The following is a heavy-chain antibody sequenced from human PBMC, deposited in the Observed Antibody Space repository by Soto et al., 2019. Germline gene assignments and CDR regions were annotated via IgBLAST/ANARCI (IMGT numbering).Heavy chain of an antibody. Sequence: CAASGFTVSGYWMHWVRQAPGKVLEWVSSISSSSSYIYYADSVKGRFTISRDNAKNSLYLQMNSLRAEDTAVYYCARLTKEHRHSSSWYSFDYWGQGTLVTVSS. CDR3: ARLTKEHRHSSSWYSFDY. J-gene: IGHJ4*02. CDR1: GFTVSGYW. D-gene: IGHD6-13*01. V-gene: IGHV3-21*01. CDR2: ISSSSSYI.